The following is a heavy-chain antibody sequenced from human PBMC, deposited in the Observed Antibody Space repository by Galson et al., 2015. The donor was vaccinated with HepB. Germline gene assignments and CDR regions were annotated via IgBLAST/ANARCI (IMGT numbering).Heavy chain of an antibody. CDR1: GYTFTSYY. V-gene: IGHV1-46*01. D-gene: IGHD2-2*01. Sequence: SVKVSCKASGYTFTSYYMHWVRQAPGQGLEWMGIINPSGGSTSYAQKFQGRVTMTRDTSKNQFSLKLSSVTAADTAVYYCARTGYHAMPPRYYYYMDVWGKGTTVTVSS. J-gene: IGHJ6*03. CDR3: ARTGYHAMPPRYYYYMDV. CDR2: INPSGGST.